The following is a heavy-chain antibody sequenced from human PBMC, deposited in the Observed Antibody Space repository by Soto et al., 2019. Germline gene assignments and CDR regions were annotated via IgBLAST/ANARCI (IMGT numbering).Heavy chain of an antibody. D-gene: IGHD6-19*01. V-gene: IGHV1-2*02. CDR1: GYTFTGYY. J-gene: IGHJ5*02. CDR3: ARGSTLQQWLVGDP. Sequence: QVQLVQSGAEVKKPGASMNVSCRTSGYTFTGYYIHWVRQAPGQGLEWMGWINPNSGGTNYAQRFQGRVTMTRDTSINTAYMDLSRLKSDDTAVYYCARGSTLQQWLVGDPWGPGTLVTVSS. CDR2: INPNSGGT.